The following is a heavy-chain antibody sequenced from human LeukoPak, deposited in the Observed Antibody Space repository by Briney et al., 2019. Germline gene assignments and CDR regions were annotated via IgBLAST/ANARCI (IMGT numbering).Heavy chain of an antibody. CDR3: AKDLHYDYYDSSGYYYPDDY. CDR2: ISGSGGST. Sequence: PGGSLRLSCAASGFTFSSYAMSWVRQAPGKGLEWVSAISGSGGSTYYADSVKGRFTISRDNSKNTLYLQMNSLRAEDTAVYYCAKDLHYDYYDSSGYYYPDDYWGQGTLVTVSS. D-gene: IGHD3-22*01. CDR1: GFTFSSYA. J-gene: IGHJ4*02. V-gene: IGHV3-23*01.